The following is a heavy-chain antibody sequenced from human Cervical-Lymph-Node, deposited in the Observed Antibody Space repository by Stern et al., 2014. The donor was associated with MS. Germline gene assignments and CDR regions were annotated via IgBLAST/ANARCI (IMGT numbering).Heavy chain of an antibody. Sequence: VPLVASVGGLVQPVRSLRLSFASSGFPFSSYGIHLVRQAPGQGLEWVAVIWYDGSNKYYADSVKGRFTISRDNSKNTLYLQMNSLRAEDTAVYYCARGTHDLGYWGQGTLVTVSS. CDR3: ARGTHDLGY. D-gene: IGHD3-16*01. CDR2: IWYDGSNK. J-gene: IGHJ4*02. V-gene: IGHV3-33*01. CDR1: GFPFSSYG.